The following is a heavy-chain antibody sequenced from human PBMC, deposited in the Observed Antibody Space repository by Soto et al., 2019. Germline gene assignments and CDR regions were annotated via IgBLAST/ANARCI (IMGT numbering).Heavy chain of an antibody. CDR3: GPRGAVADPRGY. CDR2: INHSGNT. J-gene: IGHJ4*02. D-gene: IGHD6-19*01. CDR1: GGSFSDFY. V-gene: IGHV4-34*01. Sequence: QVQLQLWGAGLLKPSESLSLTCAVYGGSFSDFYWTWIRQLPGKGLEWIGEINHSGNTNYNPSLRSRVAISVDTSKHQFSLYLGCVTAADTAVYYCGPRGAVADPRGYWGQGTLVTVSS.